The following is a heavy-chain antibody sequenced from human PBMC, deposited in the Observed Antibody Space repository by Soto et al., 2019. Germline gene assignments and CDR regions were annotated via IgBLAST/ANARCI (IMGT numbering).Heavy chain of an antibody. CDR2: ISGSGGST. Sequence: GGSLRLSCAASGFTFSSYAMSWVRQAPGKGLEWVSAISGSGGSTYYADSVKGRFTISRDNSKNTLYLQMNSLRAEDTAVYYCASTGTTDMFVPWFDPWGQGTLVTVSS. CDR3: ASTGTTDMFVPWFDP. V-gene: IGHV3-23*01. CDR1: GFTFSSYA. D-gene: IGHD1-7*01. J-gene: IGHJ5*02.